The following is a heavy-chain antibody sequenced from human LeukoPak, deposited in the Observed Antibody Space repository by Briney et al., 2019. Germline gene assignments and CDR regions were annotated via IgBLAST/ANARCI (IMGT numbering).Heavy chain of an antibody. D-gene: IGHD2-2*01. Sequence: SETLSLTCAVYGGSFSGYYWSWIRQPPGKGLEWIGEINHSGSTNYNPSLKSRVTISVDTSKNQFSLKLSSVTAADTAVYYCAREGGYRCSSTSCFVDYWGQGTLVTVSS. CDR3: AREGGYRCSSTSCFVDY. V-gene: IGHV4-34*01. CDR1: GGSFSGYY. CDR2: INHSGST. J-gene: IGHJ4*02.